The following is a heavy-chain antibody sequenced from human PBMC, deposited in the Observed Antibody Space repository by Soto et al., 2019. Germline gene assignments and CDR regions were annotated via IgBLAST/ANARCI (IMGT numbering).Heavy chain of an antibody. J-gene: IGHJ6*02. D-gene: IGHD2-8*01. CDR1: GFTFSSYG. CDR2: IWNDGSEK. CDR3: AREEWRHDTNERYYGLDV. Sequence: QVQLVESGGGVVQPGRSLRLSCAASGFTFSSYGMHWVRQAPGKGLEWVTVIWNDGSEKYYIDSVKGRFSISRDNSKNTLYLQMNSLRAEDTAVYYSAREEWRHDTNERYYGLDVWGQGTTVTVSS. V-gene: IGHV3-33*01.